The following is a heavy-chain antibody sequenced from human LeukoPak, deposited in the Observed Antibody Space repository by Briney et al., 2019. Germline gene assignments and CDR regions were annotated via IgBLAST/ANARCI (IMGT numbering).Heavy chain of an antibody. D-gene: IGHD6-13*01. CDR3: AKRYGDSTGWFFDF. CDR1: RYSFDSYA. CDR2: INGGGDIT. J-gene: IGHJ4*02. Sequence: GGSLRLSCEGSRYSFDSYAMTWVRQAPGKGLELVSSINGGGDITYYAESVKGRFTVSRDSSKNTLFLQMNSLRAEDTAVFYCAKRYGDSTGWFFDFWGQGSLVTVSS. V-gene: IGHV3-23*01.